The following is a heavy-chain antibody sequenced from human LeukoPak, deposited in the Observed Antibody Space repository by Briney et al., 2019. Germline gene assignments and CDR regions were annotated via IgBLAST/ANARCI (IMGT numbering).Heavy chain of an antibody. D-gene: IGHD5-18*01. Sequence: ASVKVSCKASGYSFTGYYMHWVRQAPGQGLEWMGWINPNSGGTKYAQKFKGRVTMTRDTSISTAYMELSRLRSDDTAVYYCAKVDTAMVAGGGDYWGQGTLVTVSS. CDR2: INPNSGGT. V-gene: IGHV1-2*02. CDR3: AKVDTAMVAGGGDY. J-gene: IGHJ4*02. CDR1: GYSFTGYY.